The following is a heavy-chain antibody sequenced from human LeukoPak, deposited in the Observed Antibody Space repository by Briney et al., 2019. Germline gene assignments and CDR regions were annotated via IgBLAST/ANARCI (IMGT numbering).Heavy chain of an antibody. J-gene: IGHJ4*02. V-gene: IGHV3-30*02. CDR2: IRYDGSNK. CDR1: GFTFSSYG. Sequence: GGSLRLSCAASGFTFSSYGMHWVRQAPGKGLEWVAFIRYDGSNKYYADSVKGRFTISRDNSKNTLYLQMNSLRAEDTAVYYCAKDPAGLGATDYYFDYWGQGTLVAVSS. D-gene: IGHD1-26*01. CDR3: AKDPAGLGATDYYFDY.